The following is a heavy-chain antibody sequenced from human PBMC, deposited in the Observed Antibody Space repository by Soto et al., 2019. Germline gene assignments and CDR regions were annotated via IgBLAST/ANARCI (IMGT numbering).Heavy chain of an antibody. Sequence: HVQLQESGSGLVKPSQTLSRTCTFSGGSISSGGYYWSCIRQHPGKGLECIGYIYYSGSIYYNPSPTSRVTLSVGTSKTQFSPQLSSVTAAYTAASYCAIAASGIAKLDHWGQGPLVTVSP. D-gene: IGHD6-13*01. CDR2: IYYSGSI. J-gene: IGHJ5*02. V-gene: IGHV4-31*03. CDR1: GGSISSGGYY. CDR3: AIAASGIAKLDH.